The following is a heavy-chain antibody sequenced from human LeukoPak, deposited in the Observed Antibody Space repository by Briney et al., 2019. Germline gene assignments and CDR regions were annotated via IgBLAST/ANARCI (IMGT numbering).Heavy chain of an antibody. V-gene: IGHV3-33*01. CDR2: IWYDGSNK. CDR1: GFTLSSYT. J-gene: IGHJ4*02. D-gene: IGHD5-18*01. Sequence: GGSLRLSCAVSGFTLSSYTMHWVRQAPGKGLEWVALIWYDGSNKYYADSVKGRFTISRDNSHNTLYLQMNSLRAEDTAVYYCARDRGYNYAHPLDYWGQGTLVTVSS. CDR3: ARDRGYNYAHPLDY.